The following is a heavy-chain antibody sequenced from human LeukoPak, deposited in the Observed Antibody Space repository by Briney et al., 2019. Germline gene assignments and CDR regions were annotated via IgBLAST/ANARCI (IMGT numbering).Heavy chain of an antibody. CDR2: ISSSSSTI. CDR1: GFTLSSYS. V-gene: IGHV3-48*02. J-gene: IGHJ5*02. CDR3: AREPPIGAGGADL. Sequence: GGSLRLSCAASGFTLSSYSMNWVRQAPGKGLEWISHISSSSSTIYYADSVKGRFTISRDNGKNSLYLQMNSLRDEDTAVYYCAREPPIGAGGADLWGQGTLVTVSS. D-gene: IGHD6-13*01.